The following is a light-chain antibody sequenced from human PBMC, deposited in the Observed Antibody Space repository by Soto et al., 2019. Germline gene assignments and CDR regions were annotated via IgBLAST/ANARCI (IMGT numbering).Light chain of an antibody. V-gene: IGKV1-33*01. CDR1: QDISNY. J-gene: IGKJ3*01. Sequence: DIQMTQSPSSLSASVGDRVTITCQASQDISNYLNWYQQKPGKAPKLLIYDASNLQTGVPSRFSGRGSGTDFTFTISSLQPEDIATYYCQQYDNLPFTFGPGTKVDMK. CDR3: QQYDNLPFT. CDR2: DAS.